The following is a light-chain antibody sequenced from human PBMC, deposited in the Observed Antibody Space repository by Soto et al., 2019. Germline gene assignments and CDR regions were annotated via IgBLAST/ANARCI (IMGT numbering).Light chain of an antibody. Sequence: EIVMTQSPSTLSVSPGERATLSCRASQSVSSNLAWYQQKPGQAPRLLIYGASTRATGIPARFSGSGSGTEFTLTISSLQSEDFAVYYCQQYYNWPRLTFGPGTKVDIK. CDR3: QQYYNWPRLT. V-gene: IGKV3-15*01. CDR1: QSVSSN. CDR2: GAS. J-gene: IGKJ3*01.